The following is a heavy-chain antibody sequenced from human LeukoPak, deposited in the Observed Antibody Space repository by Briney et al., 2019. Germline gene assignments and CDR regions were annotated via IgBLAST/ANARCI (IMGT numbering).Heavy chain of an antibody. V-gene: IGHV3-74*01. CDR1: GFTFRTYW. J-gene: IGHJ4*02. Sequence: GGSLRLSCAASGFTFRTYWMLWVRQAPGKGLVWVSRINTDGSHTSYADSVKGRFTISRDNAKNTLYLQMNSLRAEDTAVYYCAREGGDNTAMEPKRFDYWGQGTLVTVSS. CDR3: AREGGDNTAMEPKRFDY. CDR2: INTDGSHT. D-gene: IGHD5-18*01.